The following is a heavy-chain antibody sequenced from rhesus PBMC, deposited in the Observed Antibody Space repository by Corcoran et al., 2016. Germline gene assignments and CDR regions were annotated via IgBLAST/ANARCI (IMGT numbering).Heavy chain of an antibody. J-gene: IGHJ5-2*02. V-gene: IGHV3S5*01. Sequence: EVQLVETGGGLVQPGGSLKLSCAASGFTFSSYDMSWVRQAPGKGLEWVSSIKMGEGITYSGDSVKGRFTISRDNSKTTLSLQMHSLRASDTAVYYCAKVGSLDVWGRGVLVTVSS. CDR3: AKVGSLDV. CDR1: GFTFSSYD. CDR2: IKMGEGIT.